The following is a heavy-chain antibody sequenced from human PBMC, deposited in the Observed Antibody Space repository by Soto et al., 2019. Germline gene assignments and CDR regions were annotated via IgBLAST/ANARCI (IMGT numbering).Heavy chain of an antibody. J-gene: IGHJ3*01. CDR3: ARAFFYQGSDSRCYSFDDVTL. CDR2: ISAHTGSS. CDR1: GYTFTSSG. Sequence: QVQLVQSGAEVKKPGASVKVSCKASGYTFTSSGMSWVRQAPGQGLEWMGWISAHTGSSEYAQRFQGRIAMTTDGSTSTADMELRSLISDDTAVYYCARAFFYQGSDSRCYSFDDVTLWSAGTLVTASS. D-gene: IGHD3-22*01. V-gene: IGHV1-18*01.